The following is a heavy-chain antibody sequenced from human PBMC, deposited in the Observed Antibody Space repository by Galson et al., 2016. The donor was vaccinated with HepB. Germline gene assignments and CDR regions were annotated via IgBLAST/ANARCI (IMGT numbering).Heavy chain of an antibody. Sequence: SVKASCKASGYTFSNYAMHWVRQAPGQRLEWMGWINADNGNTKYSQKFQGRVTITRDSSASTAYMELNSLKSEDTAVYYCAREPAYLYGVDVWGQGTTVTVSS. CDR3: AREPAYLYGVDV. CDR1: GYTFSNYA. V-gene: IGHV1-3*01. J-gene: IGHJ6*02. D-gene: IGHD2-21*01. CDR2: INADNGNT.